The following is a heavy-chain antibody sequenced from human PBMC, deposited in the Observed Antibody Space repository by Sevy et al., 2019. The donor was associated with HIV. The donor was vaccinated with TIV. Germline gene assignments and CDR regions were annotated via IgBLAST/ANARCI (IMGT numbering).Heavy chain of an antibody. J-gene: IGHJ4*02. Sequence: GGSLRLSCAASGFTFSSYAMSWVRQAPGKGLEWVSAISGSGGSTYYADSVKGRFTISRDNSKNTLYLQMNSLRAEDTAVYYCAKDLGITMVRGVIIRASQYDYWCQGTLVTVSS. D-gene: IGHD3-10*01. V-gene: IGHV3-23*01. CDR3: AKDLGITMVRGVIIRASQYDY. CDR2: ISGSGGST. CDR1: GFTFSSYA.